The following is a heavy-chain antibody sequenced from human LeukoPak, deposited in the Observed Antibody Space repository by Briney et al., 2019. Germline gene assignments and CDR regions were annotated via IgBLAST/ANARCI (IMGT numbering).Heavy chain of an antibody. CDR3: AKAVRRATVTTLGIDY. CDR2: IKSKTDGGTT. Sequence: GGSLRLSCAASGFTFSNAWMSWVRQAPGKGLEWVGRIKSKTDGGTTDYAAPVKGRFTISRDDSKNTLYLQMNSLRAEDTAVYYCAKAVRRATVTTLGIDYWGQGTLVTVSS. CDR1: GFTFSNAW. V-gene: IGHV3-15*01. J-gene: IGHJ4*02. D-gene: IGHD4-11*01.